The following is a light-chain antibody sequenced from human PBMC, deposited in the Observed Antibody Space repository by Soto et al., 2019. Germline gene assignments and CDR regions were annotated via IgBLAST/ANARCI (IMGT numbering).Light chain of an antibody. CDR3: QQRSNWPWT. Sequence: EIVLTQSPGTLSLSPVERATLSCMASQSVSSYLAWYQQKPGQAPRLLIYDASNRATGIPARFSGSGSGTDFTLTISSLEPEDFAVYYCQQRSNWPWTFGQGTKVDIK. CDR2: DAS. CDR1: QSVSSY. V-gene: IGKV3-11*01. J-gene: IGKJ1*01.